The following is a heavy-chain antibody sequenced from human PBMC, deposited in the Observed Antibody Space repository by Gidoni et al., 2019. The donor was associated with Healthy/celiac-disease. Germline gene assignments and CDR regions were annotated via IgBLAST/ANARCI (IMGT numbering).Heavy chain of an antibody. J-gene: IGHJ4*02. Sequence: QVHLVESGGRVVQPGRSLILSCAASGFTFSSYGMPGARQAPGKGLEWVAVIWYDGSNKDYADSVKGRFTSARDKSKNTRYLQMNSLRAEDTAVYYCARDHRYYYESSGLFDYWGQGTLVTVSS. V-gene: IGHV3-33*01. D-gene: IGHD3-22*01. CDR2: IWYDGSNK. CDR1: GFTFSSYG. CDR3: ARDHRYYYESSGLFDY.